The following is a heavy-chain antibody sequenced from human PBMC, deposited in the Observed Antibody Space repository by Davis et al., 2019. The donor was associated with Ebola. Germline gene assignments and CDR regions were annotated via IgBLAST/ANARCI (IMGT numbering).Heavy chain of an antibody. Sequence: LRLSCAISGDSVSSGGWNWIRQSPSRGLEWLGRTYYSSKWYTGYAESVKSRINISPDTAKNQFSLHLNSVTPEDTAVYYCARGWLRSGLDVWGKGTTVTVSS. CDR2: TYYSSKWYT. CDR3: ARGWLRSGLDV. V-gene: IGHV6-1*01. D-gene: IGHD5-12*01. J-gene: IGHJ6*04. CDR1: GDSVSSGG.